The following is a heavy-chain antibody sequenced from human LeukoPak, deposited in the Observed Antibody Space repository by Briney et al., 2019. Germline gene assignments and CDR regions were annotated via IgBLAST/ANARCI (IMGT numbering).Heavy chain of an antibody. CDR3: TRDPVVGANYQFDY. CDR1: GFTFGDYA. D-gene: IGHD1-26*01. CDR2: IRSKAYGGTT. Sequence: GGSLRLSCTASGFTFGDYAMSWFRQAPGKGLEWVGLIRSKAYGGTTEYAASVKGRFTTSRDDSKSIAYLQMNSLKTEDTAVYYCTRDPVVGANYQFDYWGQGTLVTVSS. J-gene: IGHJ4*02. V-gene: IGHV3-49*03.